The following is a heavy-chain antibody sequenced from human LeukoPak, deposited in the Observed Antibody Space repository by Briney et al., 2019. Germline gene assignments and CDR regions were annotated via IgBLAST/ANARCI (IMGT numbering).Heavy chain of an antibody. V-gene: IGHV3-53*01. Sequence: PGGSLRLSCTASEFTVSRNYMLWVRQAPGKGLEWASLIFSNGDTHYADSAKGRFTISRDTSKNTVSLQMNSLRVEDTAMYYCTRDQMNYWGQGTLVTVSS. CDR1: EFTVSRNY. CDR3: TRDQMNY. D-gene: IGHD5-24*01. CDR2: IFSNGDT. J-gene: IGHJ4*02.